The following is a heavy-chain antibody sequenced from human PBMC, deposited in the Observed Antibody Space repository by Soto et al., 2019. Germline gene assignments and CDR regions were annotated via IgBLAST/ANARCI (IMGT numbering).Heavy chain of an antibody. CDR1: GGSINSGDYY. V-gene: IGHV4-30-4*01. CDR2: IYYSGST. D-gene: IGHD5-12*01. Sequence: SETLSLTCSVSGGSINSGDYYWSWIRQSPGKGLEWIGYIYYSGSTYYNPSLKSRSTISIDTSKNQFFLDVDSVTAAETAVYYCARLYTGYEAFDYWGPGTLLTVSS. CDR3: ARLYTGYEAFDY. J-gene: IGHJ4*02.